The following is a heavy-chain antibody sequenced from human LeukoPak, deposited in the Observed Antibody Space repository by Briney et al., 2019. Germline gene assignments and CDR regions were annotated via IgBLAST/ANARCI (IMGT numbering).Heavy chain of an antibody. V-gene: IGHV3-9*01. D-gene: IGHD2-15*01. CDR2: ISWNSGSI. CDR3: AKGLGYCSGVSCSLFDY. Sequence: GRSLRLSCAASGFTFDDYAMHWVRQAPGKGVEGVSGISWNSGSIGYADSVKGRFTSSRDNSKNSLYLQRNSLRADDTALYYCAKGLGYCSGVSCSLFDYWGQGTLVTVSS. J-gene: IGHJ4*02. CDR1: GFTFDDYA.